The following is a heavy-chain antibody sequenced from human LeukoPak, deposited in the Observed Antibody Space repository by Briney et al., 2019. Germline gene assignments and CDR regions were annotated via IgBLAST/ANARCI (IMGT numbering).Heavy chain of an antibody. CDR1: GFTFSSYA. D-gene: IGHD2-2*01. Sequence: PGGSLRLSCSASGFTFSSYAMHWVRQAPGKGLEYVSAISSNGGSTYYADSVKGRFTISRDNSKNTLSLRMGSLRADDTAIYFCARYLRDSGTSRVTLDHWGQGALVIVSS. CDR3: ARYLRDSGTSRVTLDH. CDR2: ISSNGGST. V-gene: IGHV3-64*04. J-gene: IGHJ4*02.